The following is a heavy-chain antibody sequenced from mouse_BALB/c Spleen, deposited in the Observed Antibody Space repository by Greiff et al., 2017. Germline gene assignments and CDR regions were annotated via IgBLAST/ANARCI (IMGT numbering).Heavy chain of an antibody. Sequence: EVKLVESGGGLVQPGGSRKLSCAASGFTFSSFGMHWVRQAPEKGLEWVAYISSGSSTIYYADTVKGRFTISRDNPKNTLFLQMTSLRSEDTAMYYCARHDTTGGRDAMDYWGQGTSVTVSS. J-gene: IGHJ4*01. CDR1: GFTFSSFG. CDR2: ISSGSSTI. V-gene: IGHV5-17*02. D-gene: IGHD2-12*01. CDR3: ARHDTTGGRDAMDY.